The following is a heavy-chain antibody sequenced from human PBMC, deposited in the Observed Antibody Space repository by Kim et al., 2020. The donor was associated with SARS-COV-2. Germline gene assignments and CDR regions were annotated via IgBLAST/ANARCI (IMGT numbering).Heavy chain of an antibody. D-gene: IGHD6-19*01. V-gene: IGHV4-31*03. Sequence: SETLSLTCTVSGGSISSGGYHWSWIRQHPGKGLEWIGYIYYSGSTYYNPSLKSRVTISVDTSKNQFSLKLSSVTAADTAVYYCARAPGQWLAGGDYWFDPWGQGTLVTVSS. J-gene: IGHJ5*02. CDR2: IYYSGST. CDR3: ARAPGQWLAGGDYWFDP. CDR1: GGSISSGGYH.